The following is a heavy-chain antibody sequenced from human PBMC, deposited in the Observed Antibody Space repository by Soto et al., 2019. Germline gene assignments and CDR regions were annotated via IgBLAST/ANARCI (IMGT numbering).Heavy chain of an antibody. CDR1: GFTFSDYY. Sequence: GGSLRLSCAASGFTFSDYYMSWIRQAPGKGLEWVSYISSSATSIYYADSVKGRFTISRDNAKNSLYLQMNSLRADDTAVYYCASDLLGPIDYWGQGTLVTVSS. V-gene: IGHV3-11*01. CDR3: ASDLLGPIDY. J-gene: IGHJ4*02. CDR2: ISSSATSI. D-gene: IGHD1-26*01.